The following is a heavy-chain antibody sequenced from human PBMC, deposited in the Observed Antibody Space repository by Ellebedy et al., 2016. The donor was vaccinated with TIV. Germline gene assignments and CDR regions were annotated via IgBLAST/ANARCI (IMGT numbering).Heavy chain of an antibody. CDR3: AKNTQSDYYYYGMDV. J-gene: IGHJ6*02. CDR2: ISWNSGSI. V-gene: IGHV3-9*01. CDR1: GSTFDDYA. Sequence: SLKISCAASGSTFDDYAMHWVQQAPGKGLEWVSGISWNSGSIGYADSVKGRFTISRDNAKNSLYLQMNSLRAEDTALYYCAKNTQSDYYYYGMDVWGQGTTVTVSS.